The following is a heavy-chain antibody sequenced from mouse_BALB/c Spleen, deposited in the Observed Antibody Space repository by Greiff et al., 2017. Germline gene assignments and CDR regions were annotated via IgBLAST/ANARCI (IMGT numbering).Heavy chain of an antibody. D-gene: IGHD2-14*01. Sequence: VKLQQSGAELMKPGASVKISCKATGYTFSSYWIEWVKQRPGHGLEWIGEILPGSGSTNYNEKFKGKATFTADTSSNTAYMQLSSLTSEDSAVYYCAKVHYAMDYWGQGTSVTVSS. V-gene: IGHV1-9*01. CDR2: ILPGSGST. CDR3: AKVHYAMDY. J-gene: IGHJ4*01. CDR1: GYTFSSYW.